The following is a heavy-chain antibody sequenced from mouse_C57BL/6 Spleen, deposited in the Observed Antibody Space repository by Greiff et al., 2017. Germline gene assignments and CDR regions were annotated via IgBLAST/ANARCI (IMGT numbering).Heavy chain of an antibody. CDR1: GFTFSSST. CDR3: ARGGVTTRDYAMDY. Sequence: DVQLVESGGGLVKPGGSLKLSCAASGFTFSSSTMSWVRQTPEKRLAWVATISGGGGNTYYPDSVKGRFTISRDNAKNTLYLRMSSLRSEDTALYYCARGGVTTRDYAMDYWGQGTSVTVAS. D-gene: IGHD2-2*01. V-gene: IGHV5-9*01. J-gene: IGHJ4*01. CDR2: ISGGGGNT.